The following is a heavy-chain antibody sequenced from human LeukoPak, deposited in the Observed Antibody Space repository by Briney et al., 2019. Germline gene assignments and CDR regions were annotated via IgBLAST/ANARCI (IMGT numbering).Heavy chain of an antibody. CDR2: ISGSGGST. J-gene: IGHJ4*02. V-gene: IGHV3-23*01. Sequence: GGSLRLSCAASGFTFSSYAMSWVRQAPGKGLEWVSAISGSGGSTYYADSVKGRFTVSRDNSRNTLYLQMNSLRADDTAVYYWARGGFTTSYFDYWGQGTLVTVSS. D-gene: IGHD1-14*01. CDR1: GFTFSSYA. CDR3: ARGGFTTSYFDY.